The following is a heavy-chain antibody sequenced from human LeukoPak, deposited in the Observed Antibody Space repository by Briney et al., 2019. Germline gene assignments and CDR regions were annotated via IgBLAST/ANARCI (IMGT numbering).Heavy chain of an antibody. D-gene: IGHD4-17*01. CDR3: ASHYGATYYYGMDV. J-gene: IGHJ6*02. Sequence: PGGSLRLSCAASGFTFSSYSMTWVRQAPGKGLEWVSSISSSSSYIYYADSVKGRFTISRDNAKNSLYLQMNSLRAEDTAVYYCASHYGATYYYGMDVWGQGTTVTVSS. CDR2: ISSSSSYI. CDR1: GFTFSSYS. V-gene: IGHV3-21*01.